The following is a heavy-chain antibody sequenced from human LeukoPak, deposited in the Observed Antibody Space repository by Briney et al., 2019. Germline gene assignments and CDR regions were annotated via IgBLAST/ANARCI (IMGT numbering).Heavy chain of an antibody. V-gene: IGHV1-18*01. CDR2: ISAYNGNT. CDR1: GYTFNSHG. CDR3: ARDRYDFWSGYTEDNWFDP. J-gene: IGHJ5*02. D-gene: IGHD3-3*01. Sequence: ASVKVSCKGSGYTFNSHGISWVRQAPGQGLEWMGWISAYNGNTNYAQKLQGRVTMTTDTSTSTAYMELRSLRSDDTAVYYCARDRYDFWSGYTEDNWFDPWGQGTLVTVSS.